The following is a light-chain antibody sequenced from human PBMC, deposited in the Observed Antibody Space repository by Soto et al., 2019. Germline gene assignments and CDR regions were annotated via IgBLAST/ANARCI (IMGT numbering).Light chain of an antibody. J-gene: IGLJ2*01. V-gene: IGLV1-51*01. CDR1: SSNIGNNY. CDR2: DNN. Sequence: QSVLTQPPSVSAAPGQKVTISCSGSSSNIGNNYVSWYQQLPGTAPKLLIYDNNKRPSGIPDRFSGSKSGTSATLGITGLQAGDEADYYGGTWYRSLSAGVVFGGGTKLTVL. CDR3: GTWYRSLSAGVV.